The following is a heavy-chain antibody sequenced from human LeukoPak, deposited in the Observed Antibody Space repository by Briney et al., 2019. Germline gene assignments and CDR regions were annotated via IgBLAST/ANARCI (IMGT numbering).Heavy chain of an antibody. CDR2: IYPGDPDT. CDR1: GYSFTSYW. V-gene: IGHV5-51*01. D-gene: IGHD2-2*01. J-gene: IGHJ5*02. CDR3: ARLRGRDIVVVHWFDP. Sequence: GESLKISCKGSGYSFTSYWIGWVRQMPGKGLEWMGIIYPGDPDTRYSPSFQGQVTISADKSISTAYLQWSSLKASDTAMYYCARLRGRDIVVVHWFDPWGQGTLVTVSS.